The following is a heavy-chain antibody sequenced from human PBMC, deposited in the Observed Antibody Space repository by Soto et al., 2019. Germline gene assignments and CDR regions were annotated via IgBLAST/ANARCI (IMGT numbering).Heavy chain of an antibody. V-gene: IGHV3-48*03. D-gene: IGHD1-26*01. CDR3: ARTTVFIVGASGWLDP. CDR1: GFTFSTYE. Sequence: VQLVESGGGLVQPGGSLRLSCAASGFTFSTYEMNWVRQAPGKGLEWVSYISSSGTTIYYADSVKGRFTISRDNAKKSLYLQMNSLRAEDTAVYYCARTTVFIVGASGWLDPWGQGTLVTVSS. J-gene: IGHJ5*02. CDR2: ISSSGTTI.